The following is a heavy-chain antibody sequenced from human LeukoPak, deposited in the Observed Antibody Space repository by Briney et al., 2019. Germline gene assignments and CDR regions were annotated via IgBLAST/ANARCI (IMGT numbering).Heavy chain of an antibody. CDR2: ISGSGGST. CDR1: GFTFSSYW. V-gene: IGHV3-23*01. CDR3: AKAVPFIAVAGNYFDY. D-gene: IGHD6-19*01. Sequence: PWGALRLSCAASGFTFSSYWMSWVRQAPGKGLEWVSAISGSGGSTYYADSVKGRFTISRDNSKNTLYLQMNSLRAEDAAVYYCAKAVPFIAVAGNYFDYWGQGTLVTVSS. J-gene: IGHJ4*02.